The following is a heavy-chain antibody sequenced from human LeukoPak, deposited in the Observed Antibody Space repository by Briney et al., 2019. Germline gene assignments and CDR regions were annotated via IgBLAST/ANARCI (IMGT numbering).Heavy chain of an antibody. CDR1: GGSFSGYY. CDR3: ATTRRGYSYGYSYYYMDV. D-gene: IGHD5-18*01. CDR2: INHSGST. Sequence: PSETPSLTCAVYGGSFSGYYWSWIRQPPGKGLEWIGEINHSGSTNYNPSLKSRVTISVDTSKNQFSLKLSSVTAADTAVYYCATTRRGYSYGYSYYYMDVWGKGTTVTVSS. V-gene: IGHV4-34*01. J-gene: IGHJ6*03.